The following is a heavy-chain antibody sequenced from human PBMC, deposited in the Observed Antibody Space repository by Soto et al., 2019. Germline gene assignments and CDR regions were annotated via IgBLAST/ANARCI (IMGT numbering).Heavy chain of an antibody. CDR1: GFTVSSNY. D-gene: IGHD3-3*01. CDR2: IYSGGST. Sequence: PGGSLRLSCAASGFTVSSNYMSWVRQSPGKGLEWVSVIYSGGSTYYADSVKGRFTISRHNSKNTLYLQMNSLRAEDTAVYYCARVNEFWSVYYFDYWGQGTLGTVSS. J-gene: IGHJ4*02. CDR3: ARVNEFWSVYYFDY. V-gene: IGHV3-53*04.